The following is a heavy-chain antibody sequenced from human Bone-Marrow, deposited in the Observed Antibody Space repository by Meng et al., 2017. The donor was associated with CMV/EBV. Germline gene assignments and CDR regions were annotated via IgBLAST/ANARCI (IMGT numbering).Heavy chain of an antibody. D-gene: IGHD4-11*01. J-gene: IGHJ6*02. CDR1: GYSISSGYY. CDR2: IYSGGST. V-gene: IGHV3-53*05. Sequence: ETLSLTCTVSGYSISSGYYWGWIRQPPGKGLEWVSVIYSGGSTYYADSVKGRFTISRDNSKNTLYLQMNSLRAEDTAVYYCARETYSNYLSLAHYYYYGMDVWGQGTTVTVSS. CDR3: ARETYSNYLSLAHYYYYGMDV.